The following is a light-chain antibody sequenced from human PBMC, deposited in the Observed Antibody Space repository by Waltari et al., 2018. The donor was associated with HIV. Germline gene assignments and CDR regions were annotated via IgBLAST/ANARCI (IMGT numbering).Light chain of an antibody. V-gene: IGKV1-9*01. CDR2: AAS. CDR1: QDINTF. Sequence: ILCSQYTYLLSASIADRITINRRASQDINTFLAWYQQKPGRVPKLLVYAASTLQSGVSSRFSGSGSGTDFSLTINSLQPEDCATYYCQQLNSYPVTFGGGTKVEI. J-gene: IGKJ4*01. CDR3: QQLNSYPVT.